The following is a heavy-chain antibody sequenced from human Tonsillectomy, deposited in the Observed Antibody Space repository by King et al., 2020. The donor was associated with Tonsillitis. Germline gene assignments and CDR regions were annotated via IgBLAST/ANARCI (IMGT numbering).Heavy chain of an antibody. J-gene: IGHJ4*02. CDR3: AKGITYSDY. CDR2: ISCRGGYT. V-gene: IGHV3-23*04. CDR1: GFPFSSYA. D-gene: IGHD1-14*01. Sequence: VQLVESGGGLVQPGGSLRLSCAASGFPFSSYAMSWGRQAPGKGLEWVLAISCRGGYTYYADSVKGRFTISRDNSKNTLYLQMNSLRAEDTAVYYCAKGITYSDYWGQGTLVTVSS.